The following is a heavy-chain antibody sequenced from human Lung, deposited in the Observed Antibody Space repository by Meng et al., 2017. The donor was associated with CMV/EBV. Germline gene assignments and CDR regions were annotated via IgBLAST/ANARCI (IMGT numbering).Heavy chain of an antibody. Sequence: SCAASGVRFGRCKGLGCVAATGEGGGWVSNIGASGRPTKCASDVKGRFINSRENSKSTLHLQVSSRREEDKAVYYCAKVVDWFYFDNWGQGTLVTVSS. CDR2: IGASGRPT. CDR3: AKVVDWFYFDN. J-gene: IGHJ4*02. V-gene: IGHV3-23*01. CDR1: GVRFGRC. D-gene: IGHD2-15*01.